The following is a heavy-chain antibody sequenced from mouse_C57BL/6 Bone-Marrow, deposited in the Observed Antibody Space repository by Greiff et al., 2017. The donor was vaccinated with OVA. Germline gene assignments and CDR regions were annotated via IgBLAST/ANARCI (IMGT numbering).Heavy chain of an antibody. J-gene: IGHJ2*01. CDR3: TLNTTVVEGD. Sequence: EVQLQQSGAELVRPGASVKLSCTASGFNIKDDYMHWVKQRPEQGLEWIGWIDPENGDTEYASKFQGKATITADTSSNTAYLQLSSLTSEDTAVYYCTLNTTVVEGDWGKGTTLTVSS. CDR2: IDPENGDT. D-gene: IGHD1-1*01. CDR1: GFNIKDDY. V-gene: IGHV14-4*01.